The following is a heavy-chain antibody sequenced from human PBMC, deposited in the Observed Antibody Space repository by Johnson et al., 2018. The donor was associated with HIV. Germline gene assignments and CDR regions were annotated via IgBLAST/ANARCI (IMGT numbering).Heavy chain of an antibody. Sequence: QVQLVESGGGVVQPGGSLRLSCAASGFAFSNYAMSWVRQAPGKGLQWVAVISHAGSNKYYADSVKGRFTISRDNSKNTQYLQMNSVRAEATAVYYCARGAVVNAHDAFDIWGQGTMVTVSS. V-gene: IGHV3-30-3*01. D-gene: IGHD2-21*01. CDR1: GFAFSNYA. J-gene: IGHJ3*02. CDR2: ISHAGSNK. CDR3: ARGAVVNAHDAFDI.